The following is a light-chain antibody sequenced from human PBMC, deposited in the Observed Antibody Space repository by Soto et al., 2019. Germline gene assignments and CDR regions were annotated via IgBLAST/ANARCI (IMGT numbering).Light chain of an antibody. J-gene: IGLJ1*01. V-gene: IGLV2-23*02. Sequence: QSVLTQPASVSGSPGQSITISCTGTSSDVGSYNLVSWYQQHPGKAPKLMISEVSKRPSGVSNRFSGSKSGSTASLTISGLQAEDEADNYCSSYAGSSTFYVFGTGTKVTLL. CDR1: SSDVGSYNL. CDR3: SSYAGSSTFYV. CDR2: EVS.